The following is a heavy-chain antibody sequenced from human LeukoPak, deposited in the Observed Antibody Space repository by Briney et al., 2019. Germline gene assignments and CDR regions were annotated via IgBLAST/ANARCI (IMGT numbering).Heavy chain of an antibody. CDR1: GYSFTTYW. J-gene: IGHJ4*02. V-gene: IGHV5-51*01. CDR2: IYPGDSDT. CDR3: ARTYSSSSASDY. D-gene: IGHD6-6*01. Sequence: GESLKISCKASGYSFTTYWIGCVRHMPGEVLELMEIIYPGDSDTTYSPSFQGHVTIYTDKYISTAYLQWSSLKASDTAIYYCARTYSSSSASDYWGQGTLVTVSS.